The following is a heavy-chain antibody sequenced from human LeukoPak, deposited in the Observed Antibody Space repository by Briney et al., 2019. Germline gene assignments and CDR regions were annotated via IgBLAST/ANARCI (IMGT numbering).Heavy chain of an antibody. J-gene: IGHJ4*02. CDR2: VNTNNGDT. V-gene: IGHV1-18*01. Sequence: ASVKVSCKASDYTFTSYGIAWVRQAPGQGLEWVGWVNTNNGDTNYAQKIQGRVTMTTDTYTTTAYMELRNLRSDDTAVYFCVRLRAAPAFFDHWGQGTLVTVSS. D-gene: IGHD6-25*01. CDR1: DYTFTSYG. CDR3: VRLRAAPAFFDH.